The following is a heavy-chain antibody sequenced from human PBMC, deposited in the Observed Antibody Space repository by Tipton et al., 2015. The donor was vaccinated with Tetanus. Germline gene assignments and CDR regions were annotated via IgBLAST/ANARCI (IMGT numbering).Heavy chain of an antibody. CDR3: ARGRGLGPPEYFEP. Sequence: QVQLVQSGAEVKKPGASVKVSCKASGYTFTHYGVNWVRQAPGQGLEWMGWISPINENVNYAEKFQGRLTMTTDRSTATVYMDLRSLGSDDTAVYYCARGRGLGPPEYFEPWGQGTLVSFSS. J-gene: IGHJ5*02. CDR2: ISPINENV. CDR1: GYTFTHYG. D-gene: IGHD3/OR15-3a*01. V-gene: IGHV1-18*01.